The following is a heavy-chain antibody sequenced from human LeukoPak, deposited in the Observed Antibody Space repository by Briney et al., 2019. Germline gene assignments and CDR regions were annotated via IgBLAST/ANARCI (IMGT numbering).Heavy chain of an antibody. J-gene: IGHJ4*02. CDR1: GGSISSSSYY. CDR3: ETRAATGY. Sequence: SETLSLTCTVSGGSISSSSYYWGWIRQPPGKGLEWIGSIYYSGSTYYSPSLKSRVTISVDTSKNQFSLKLRSVTAADAAVYYCETRAATGYWGQGTLVTVSS. D-gene: IGHD1-1*01. CDR2: IYYSGST. V-gene: IGHV4-39*07.